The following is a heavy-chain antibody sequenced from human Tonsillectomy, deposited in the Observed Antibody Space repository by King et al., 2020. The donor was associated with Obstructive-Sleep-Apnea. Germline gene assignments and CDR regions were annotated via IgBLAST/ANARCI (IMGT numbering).Heavy chain of an antibody. J-gene: IGHJ4*02. D-gene: IGHD3-10*01. V-gene: IGHV3-30*03. Sequence: VQLVESGGGVVQPGRSLRLSCAASGYTISNYGMHWVRQVPGKGLEWVAIILYDGSNTYYADSVKGRFTISRDNSKNTLYLQMNSLRSEDTAVYYCASPDGSGSHPPYYDYWGQGTLVTVSS. CDR2: ILYDGSNT. CDR1: GYTISNYG. CDR3: ASPDGSGSHPPYYDY.